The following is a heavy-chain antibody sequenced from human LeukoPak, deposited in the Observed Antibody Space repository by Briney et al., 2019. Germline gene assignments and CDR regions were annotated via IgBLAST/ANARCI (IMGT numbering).Heavy chain of an antibody. D-gene: IGHD2-2*02. J-gene: IGHJ4*02. CDR2: ISAYNGNT. CDR3: ARDLLPIVVVPAAIGY. CDR1: GYTFTSYG. Sequence: ASVKVSCKASGYTFTSYGISWVRQAPGQGLEWMGWISAYNGNTNFAQKLQGRVTMTTDTSTSTAYMELRSLRSDDTAVYYCARDLLPIVVVPAAIGYWGQETLVTVSS. V-gene: IGHV1-18*01.